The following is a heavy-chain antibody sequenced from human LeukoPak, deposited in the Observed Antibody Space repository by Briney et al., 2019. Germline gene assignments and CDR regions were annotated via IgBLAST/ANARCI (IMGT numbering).Heavy chain of an antibody. CDR1: GFTFSSYW. Sequence: PGGSLRLSCAASGFTFSSYWMSWVRQAPGKGLEWVANIKQDGSEKYYVDSVKGRFTISRDNAKNSLYLQMNSLRAEDTAVYYCARGLYYYGSGSYPEEFDYWGQGTLVTVSS. V-gene: IGHV3-7*01. CDR3: ARGLYYYGSGSYPEEFDY. D-gene: IGHD3-10*01. CDR2: IKQDGSEK. J-gene: IGHJ4*02.